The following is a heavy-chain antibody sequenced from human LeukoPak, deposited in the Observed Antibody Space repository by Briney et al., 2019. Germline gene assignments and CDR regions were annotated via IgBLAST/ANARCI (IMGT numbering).Heavy chain of an antibody. CDR3: AKAASKRTDYGDYAFYYYMDV. CDR2: FSGRGGST. Sequence: PGGSLRLSCAASGFTFSSYAMSWVRQAPGKGLEWVSTFSGRGGSTHYADSVKGRFTISRDNSKNTLYLQMNSLRAEDTAVYYCAKAASKRTDYGDYAFYYYMDVWGKGTTVTISS. D-gene: IGHD4-17*01. V-gene: IGHV3-23*01. CDR1: GFTFSSYA. J-gene: IGHJ6*03.